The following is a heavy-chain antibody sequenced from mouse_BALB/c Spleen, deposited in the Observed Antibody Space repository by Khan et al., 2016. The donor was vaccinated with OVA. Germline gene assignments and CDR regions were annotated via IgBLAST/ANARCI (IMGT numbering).Heavy chain of an antibody. V-gene: IGHV3-1*02. Sequence: EVQLQESGPDLVKPSQSLSLTCTVTGYSFTSGYSWHWIRQFPGNKLQWMGYIHYSGSTNCTPSLKSRLSINRDTSKNQFFLQLNSVTTEDTATYYCARDYYGNWYFDVWGAGTTVTVSS. CDR3: ARDYYGNWYFDV. CDR2: IHYSGST. CDR1: GYSFTSGYS. D-gene: IGHD1-2*01. J-gene: IGHJ1*01.